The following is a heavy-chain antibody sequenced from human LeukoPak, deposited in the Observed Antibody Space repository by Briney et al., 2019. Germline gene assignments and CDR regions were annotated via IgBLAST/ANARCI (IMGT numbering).Heavy chain of an antibody. CDR2: MNPNSGNT. CDR1: GYTFTSYD. CDR3: ARSSDLGYCSGGSCYSVGVWDY. Sequence: ASVKVSCKASGYTFTSYDINWVRQATGQGLEWMGWMNPNSGNTGYAQKFQGRVTMTRNTSISTAYMELGSLRSEDTAVYYCARSSDLGYCSGGSCYSVGVWDYWGQGTLVTVSS. J-gene: IGHJ4*02. V-gene: IGHV1-8*01. D-gene: IGHD2-15*01.